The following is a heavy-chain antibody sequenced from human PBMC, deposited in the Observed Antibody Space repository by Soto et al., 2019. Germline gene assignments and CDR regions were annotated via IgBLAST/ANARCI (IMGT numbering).Heavy chain of an antibody. CDR3: ARVAGSSWYSPIYYYYGMDV. V-gene: IGHV4-34*01. Sequence: TLSLTCAVYGGSFSGYYWSWIRQPPGKGLEWIGEINHSGSTNYNPSLKSRVTISVDTSKNQFSLKLSSVTAADTAVYYCARVAGSSWYSPIYYYYGMDVWGQGTTVTVSS. CDR1: GGSFSGYY. CDR2: INHSGST. D-gene: IGHD6-13*01. J-gene: IGHJ6*02.